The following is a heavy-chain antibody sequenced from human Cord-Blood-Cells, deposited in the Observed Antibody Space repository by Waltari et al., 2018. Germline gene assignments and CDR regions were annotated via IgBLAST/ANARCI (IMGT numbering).Heavy chain of an antibody. V-gene: IGHV4-31*03. CDR1: GGSISSGGYY. J-gene: IGHJ6*02. D-gene: IGHD7-27*01. Sequence: QVQLQESGPGLVKPSQTLSLTCTVSGGSISSGGYYWSWIRQHPGKVLEWIGYIYYSGSTYYNPSLKSRVTISVDTSKNQFSLKLSSVTAADTAVYYCAGLIRGFLKLGRDVWGQGTTVTVSS. CDR2: IYYSGST. CDR3: AGLIRGFLKLGRDV.